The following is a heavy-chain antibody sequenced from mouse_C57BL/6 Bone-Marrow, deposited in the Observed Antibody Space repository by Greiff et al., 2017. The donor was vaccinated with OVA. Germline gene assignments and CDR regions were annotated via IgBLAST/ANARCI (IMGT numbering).Heavy chain of an antibody. D-gene: IGHD1-1*01. J-gene: IGHJ2*01. CDR1: GYTFNSYW. Sequence: QVQLQQPVAELVMPGASVKLSCKASGYTFNSYWMHWVKQRPGQGLEWIGEIDPSDSYTNYNQKFKGKSTLTVDKSSTTAYMQLRSLTSEGSAVYYCARIGMGDYYYSYYFDYWGQGTTLTVSS. V-gene: IGHV1-69*01. CDR3: ARIGMGDYYYSYYFDY. CDR2: IDPSDSYT.